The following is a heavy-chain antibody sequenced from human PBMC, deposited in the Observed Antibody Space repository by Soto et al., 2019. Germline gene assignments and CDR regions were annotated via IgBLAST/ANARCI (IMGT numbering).Heavy chain of an antibody. D-gene: IGHD6-13*01. V-gene: IGHV3-33*01. CDR1: GFTFSSYG. CDR3: ARDPGDIAAVISDYFDY. Sequence: QVQLVESGGGVVQPGRSLRLSCAASGFTFSSYGMHWVRQAPGKGLEWVAVIWYDGSNKYYADSVKGRFTISRDNSKNTLYLQMNSLSAEDTAVYYCARDPGDIAAVISDYFDYWGQGTLVTVSS. J-gene: IGHJ4*02. CDR2: IWYDGSNK.